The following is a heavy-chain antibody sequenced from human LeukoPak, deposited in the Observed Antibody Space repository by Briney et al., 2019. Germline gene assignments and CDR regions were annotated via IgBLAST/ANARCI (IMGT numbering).Heavy chain of an antibody. CDR2: INHSGST. D-gene: IGHD2-8*02. CDR3: ATYRQVLLPFES. J-gene: IGHJ4*02. V-gene: IGHV4-34*01. CDR1: GGSFSGYY. Sequence: SETLSLTCAVYGGSFSGYYWSWIRQHPGKGLEWIGEINHSGSTNYNPALKSRVTISVDTSKNQFSLKLSSVTAADTAIYYCATYRQVLLPFESWGQGTLVTVSS.